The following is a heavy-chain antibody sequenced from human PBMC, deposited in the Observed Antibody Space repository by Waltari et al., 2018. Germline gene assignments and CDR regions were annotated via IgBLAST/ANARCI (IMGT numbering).Heavy chain of an antibody. Sequence: EVQLVESGGGLVKPGGSLRLSCAASGFTFSSYSMNWVRQAPGKGLEWVSSIISRSSYIYYADSVKGRFTISRDNAKNSLYLQMNSLRAEDTAVYYCAREYEYSSSWYVSSWFDPWGQGTLVTVSS. CDR1: GFTFSSYS. D-gene: IGHD6-13*01. J-gene: IGHJ5*02. CDR2: IISRSSYI. V-gene: IGHV3-21*01. CDR3: AREYEYSSSWYVSSWFDP.